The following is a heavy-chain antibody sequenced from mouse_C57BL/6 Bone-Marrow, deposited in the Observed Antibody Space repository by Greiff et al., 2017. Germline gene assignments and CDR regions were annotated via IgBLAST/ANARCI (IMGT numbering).Heavy chain of an antibody. V-gene: IGHV1-62-2*01. CDR3: ARHERYYDYEGYFDY. D-gene: IGHD2-4*01. CDR2: FYPGSGSI. CDR1: GYIFTEYT. Sequence: LVKPGASVKLSCKASGYIFTEYTIHWVKQRSGQGLEWIGWFYPGSGSIKYNERFKDKATLTADKSSNTVYMELSRLTSEDSAVYFCARHERYYDYEGYFDYWAQGTTLTVSS. J-gene: IGHJ2*01.